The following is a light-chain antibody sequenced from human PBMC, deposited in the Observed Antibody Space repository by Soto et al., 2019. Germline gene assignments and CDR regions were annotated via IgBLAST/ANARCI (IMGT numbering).Light chain of an antibody. J-gene: IGKJ4*02. CDR2: TAS. CDR3: QQVDSFPLT. V-gene: IGKV1D-12*01. CDR1: QDISRW. Sequence: DIQMTQSPSSVSASVGDRITITCRASQDISRWLAWYQQKPGRDPNLLIYTASTLESEVPSRVSDSGSGTDFTDTISNRQPEDFATYYCQQVDSFPLTVGGGTKVQIK.